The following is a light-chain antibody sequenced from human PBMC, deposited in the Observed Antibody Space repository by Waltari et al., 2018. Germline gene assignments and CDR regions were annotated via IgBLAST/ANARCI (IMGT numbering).Light chain of an antibody. J-gene: IGKJ1*01. CDR1: QSVSKY. V-gene: IGKV3-20*01. CDR3: QKYVKLPAT. CDR2: DAS. Sequence: EIVLTQSPGTLSLSPGERATLSCRASQSVSKYLAWYQQRPGQAPRLLIYDASIRATGIPDRFSGSGSGTDFSRTSSRLEPEDFAVYYCQKYVKLPATFGQGTKVEIK.